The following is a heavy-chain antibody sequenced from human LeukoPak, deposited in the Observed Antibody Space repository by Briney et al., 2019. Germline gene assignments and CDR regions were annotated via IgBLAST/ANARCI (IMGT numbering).Heavy chain of an antibody. Sequence: EASVKVSCKASGYTFTGYYIHWVRQAPAQGLDWMGWINPNSGGTNYAEKFQGRVTMTRDTSISTAYMELSRLRSDDTAVYYCAKTYYYDSSSPFDYWGQGTLVTVSS. D-gene: IGHD3-22*01. J-gene: IGHJ4*02. CDR1: GYTFTGYY. V-gene: IGHV1-2*02. CDR3: AKTYYYDSSSPFDY. CDR2: INPNSGGT.